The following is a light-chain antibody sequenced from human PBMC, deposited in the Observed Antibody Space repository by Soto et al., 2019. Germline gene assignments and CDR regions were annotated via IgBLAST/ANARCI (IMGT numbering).Light chain of an antibody. V-gene: IGKV1-5*01. CDR2: DAS. Sequence: DIQMTQSPSTLSASVGDRVTITCRASQSISSWLAWYQQKPGKAPKLLIYDASSLESGVPSGFSGSVSGTEFTLTISSLQPDDFATYYCEQYNSYPSFGQGTKVEIK. CDR3: EQYNSYPS. J-gene: IGKJ1*01. CDR1: QSISSW.